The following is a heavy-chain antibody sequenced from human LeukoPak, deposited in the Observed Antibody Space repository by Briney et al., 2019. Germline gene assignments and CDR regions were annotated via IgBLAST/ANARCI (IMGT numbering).Heavy chain of an antibody. D-gene: IGHD6-19*01. CDR2: IYSTGGK. J-gene: IGHJ4*02. Sequence: GGSLRLSCAASEFTVSSNYMSWVRQAPRKGLEWVSIIYSTGGKYYADSVKGRFTISRDNSKHTLYLQMNSLRAEDTAVYYCARGSDGWFAFDYWGQGILVTVSS. V-gene: IGHV3-66*01. CDR3: ARGSDGWFAFDY. CDR1: EFTVSSNY.